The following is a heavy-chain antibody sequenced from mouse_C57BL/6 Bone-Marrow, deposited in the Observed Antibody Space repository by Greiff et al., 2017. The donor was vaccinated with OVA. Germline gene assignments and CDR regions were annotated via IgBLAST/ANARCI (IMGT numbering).Heavy chain of an antibody. J-gene: IGHJ4*01. V-gene: IGHV5-15*01. Sequence: EVHLVESGGGLVQPGGSLKLSCAASGFTFSDYGMAWVRQAPRKGPEWVAFISNLAYSIYYADTVTGRFTISRENATNTLYLEMSSLRSEDTAMYYCARRGWAMDYWGQGTSVTVSS. CDR2: ISNLAYSI. D-gene: IGHD3-3*01. CDR1: GFTFSDYG. CDR3: ARRGWAMDY.